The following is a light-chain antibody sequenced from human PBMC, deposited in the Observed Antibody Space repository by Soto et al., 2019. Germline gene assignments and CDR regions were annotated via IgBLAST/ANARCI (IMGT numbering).Light chain of an antibody. Sequence: QSALTQPASVSGSPGQSITISCTGTSSDVGGYNFVSWYQQHPGKAPKFMIYEVSNRPSGVSNRFSGSKSGNTASLTISGLQAEDEADYYCSSYTSRSTLYVFGTGTKVTVL. J-gene: IGLJ1*01. CDR2: EVS. V-gene: IGLV2-14*01. CDR3: SSYTSRSTLYV. CDR1: SSDVGGYNF.